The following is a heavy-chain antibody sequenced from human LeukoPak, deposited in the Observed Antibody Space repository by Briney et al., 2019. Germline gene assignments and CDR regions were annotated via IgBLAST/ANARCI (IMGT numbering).Heavy chain of an antibody. CDR1: GGSISSSSYY. J-gene: IGHJ3*02. CDR3: AKNCSSTSCYWNDAFDI. Sequence: PSETLSLTCTVSGGSISSSSYYWGWIRQPPGKGLEWIGSIYYSGSTYYNPSLKSRVTISVDTSKNQFSLKLSSVTAADTAVYYCAKNCSSTSCYWNDAFDIWGQGTMVTVSS. CDR2: IYYSGST. V-gene: IGHV4-39*01. D-gene: IGHD2-2*01.